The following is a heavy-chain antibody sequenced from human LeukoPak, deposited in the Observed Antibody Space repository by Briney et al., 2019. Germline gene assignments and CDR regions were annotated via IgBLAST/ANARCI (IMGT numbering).Heavy chain of an antibody. V-gene: IGHV3-23*01. J-gene: IGHJ4*02. CDR2: ISGSGGST. D-gene: IGHD3-22*01. Sequence: GGSLRLSCAASGFTFSSYAMSWVRQAPGKGLEWVSAISGSGGSTYYADSVKGRFTISRDNSKNTLYLQMNSLRAEDTAVYYCARPDDSSGYYIEYWGQGTLVTVSS. CDR1: GFTFSSYA. CDR3: ARPDDSSGYYIEY.